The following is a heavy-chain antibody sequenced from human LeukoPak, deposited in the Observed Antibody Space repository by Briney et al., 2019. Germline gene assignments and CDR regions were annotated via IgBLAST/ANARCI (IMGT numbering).Heavy chain of an antibody. CDR3: ARESPVKAAAGRGVFDY. CDR2: INPNSGGT. CDR1: GYTFTGYY. V-gene: IGHV1-2*02. J-gene: IGHJ4*02. Sequence: GASVKVSCKASGYTFTGYYMHWVRQAPGQGLKWMGWINPNSGGTNYAQKFQGRVTITADESTSTAYMELSSLRSEDTAVYYCARESPVKAAAGRGVFDYWGQGTLVTVSS. D-gene: IGHD6-13*01.